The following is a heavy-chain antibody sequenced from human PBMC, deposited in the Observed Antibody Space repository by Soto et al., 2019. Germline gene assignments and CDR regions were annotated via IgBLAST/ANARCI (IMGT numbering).Heavy chain of an antibody. V-gene: IGHV5-51*01. CDR3: SIRYSWSNVCFIDP. J-gene: IGHJ5*02. CDR2: IFPGDSDT. CDR1: GYTFTNYW. Sequence: GQSLKISCKGSGYTFTNYWIGWVRQMPGKGLEWMGIIFPGDSDTRYSPSFQGQVTISADRSISTAYLQWSSLKASDTAIYYSSIRYSWSNVCFIDPWGQGTLVT. D-gene: IGHD1-1*01.